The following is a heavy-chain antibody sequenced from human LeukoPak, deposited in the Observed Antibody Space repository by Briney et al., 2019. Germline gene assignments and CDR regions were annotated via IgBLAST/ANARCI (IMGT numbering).Heavy chain of an antibody. CDR1: RFTFSNYA. V-gene: IGHV3-23*01. CDR3: AREGTAVATNFDY. J-gene: IGHJ4*02. Sequence: GGSLRLSCAASRFTFSNYAMSWVRQTTGRGLEWVSAISGSGGSTYYADSVKGRFTISRDNAKNSLYLQMNSLRAEDTAVYYCAREGTAVATNFDYWGQGTLVTVSS. CDR2: ISGSGGST. D-gene: IGHD5-18*01.